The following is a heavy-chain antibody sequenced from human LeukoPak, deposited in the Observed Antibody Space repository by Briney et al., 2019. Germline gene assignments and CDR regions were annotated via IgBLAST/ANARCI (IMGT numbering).Heavy chain of an antibody. V-gene: IGHV5-51*01. CDR3: ARRLTLGGVIVYFDY. CDR2: IYPGDSDT. Sequence: GESLKISCKGSGYSFTSYWIGWVRQMPGKSLEWMGIIYPGDSDTRYSPSFQGQVTISADKSISTAYLQWSSLKASDTAMYYCARRLTLGGVIVYFDYWGQGTLVTVSS. J-gene: IGHJ4*02. CDR1: GYSFTSYW. D-gene: IGHD3-16*02.